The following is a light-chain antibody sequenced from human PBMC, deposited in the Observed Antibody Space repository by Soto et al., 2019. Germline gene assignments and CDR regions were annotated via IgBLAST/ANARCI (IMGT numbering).Light chain of an antibody. V-gene: IGKV1-33*01. Sequence: DIQMTQSPSSLSASVGDRVTITCQASHDITSYLNWYQHKPGKAPKLLIYDASILEAGVPSRFSGSGSGTDFTLTISSLEPEDFAVYYCQQRSDWPYTFGQGTKLEIK. CDR2: DAS. CDR3: QQRSDWPYT. CDR1: HDITSY. J-gene: IGKJ2*01.